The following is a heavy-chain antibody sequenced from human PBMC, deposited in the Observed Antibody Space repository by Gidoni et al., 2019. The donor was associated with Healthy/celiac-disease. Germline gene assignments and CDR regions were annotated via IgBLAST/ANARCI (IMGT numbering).Heavy chain of an antibody. J-gene: IGHJ6*02. CDR2: INSDGSST. CDR1: GFTFSSYW. V-gene: IGHV3-74*01. CDR3: ARALTPGDYYYGMDV. D-gene: IGHD3-10*01. Sequence: EVQLVESGGGLVQPGGFLRLSCAASGFTFSSYWMHWVRQAPGKGLVWVSRINSDGSSTSYADSVKGRFTISRDNAKNTLYLQMNSLRAEDTAVYYCARALTPGDYYYGMDVWGQGTTVTVSS.